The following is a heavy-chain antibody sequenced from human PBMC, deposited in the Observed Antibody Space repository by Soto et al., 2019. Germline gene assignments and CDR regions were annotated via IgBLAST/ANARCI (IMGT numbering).Heavy chain of an antibody. CDR2: IYPGDSDI. J-gene: IGHJ6*02. CDR1: GYSFTSYW. Sequence: GESLKISCKGSGYSFTSYWIGWVRQMPGKGLEWMGIIYPGDSDIRYSPSFQGQVTISADKSISTAYLQWSSLKASDTAMYYCARLSPSNSYYYYGMDVWGQGTTVTVSS. V-gene: IGHV5-51*01. CDR3: ARLSPSNSYYYYGMDV.